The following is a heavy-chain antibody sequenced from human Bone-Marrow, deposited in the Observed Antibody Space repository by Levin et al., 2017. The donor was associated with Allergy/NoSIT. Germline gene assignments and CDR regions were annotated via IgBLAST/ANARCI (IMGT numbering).Heavy chain of an antibody. Sequence: KTSETLSLTCTVSGGSISSGGYYWTWIRQHPGKGLEWIGYFYYSATTYYNPSLQGRLTISAGTSENQVSLRLSSVTAADTAVYYCARGYNGYDLDDWGQGTLVTVSS. CDR3: ARGYNGYDLDD. CDR2: FYYSATT. J-gene: IGHJ4*02. V-gene: IGHV4-31*03. CDR1: GGSISSGGYY. D-gene: IGHD5-12*01.